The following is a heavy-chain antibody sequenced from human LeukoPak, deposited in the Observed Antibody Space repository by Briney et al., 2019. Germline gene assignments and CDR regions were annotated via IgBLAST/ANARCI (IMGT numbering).Heavy chain of an antibody. V-gene: IGHV4-59*08. CDR1: GGSISSYY. D-gene: IGHD1-26*01. CDR2: IYYSGST. CDR3: ARHQEVPKGRYFDY. Sequence: PSETLSLTCTVSGGSISSYYWSWIRQPPGKGLEWIGYIYYSGSTNYNPSLKSRVTISVDTSKNQFSLKLSSVTAADTAVYYCARHQEVPKGRYFDYWGQGTLVTVSS. J-gene: IGHJ4*02.